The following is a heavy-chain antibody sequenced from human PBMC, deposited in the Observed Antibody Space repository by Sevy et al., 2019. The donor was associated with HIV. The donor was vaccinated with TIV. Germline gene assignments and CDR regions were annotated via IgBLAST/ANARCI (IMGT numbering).Heavy chain of an antibody. CDR2: MNADNGNT. J-gene: IGHJ6*02. D-gene: IGHD3-10*01. CDR3: ARGPAWFGAYGLDV. Sequence: ASVKVSCKASGYTFTGYAIHWVRQAPGQRLEWMGWMNADNGNTKYSQKFQDRVNLTRDTSANTAYMELSSLRSEDTATYYCARGPAWFGAYGLDVWGLGTTVTVSS. V-gene: IGHV1-3*01. CDR1: GYTFTGYA.